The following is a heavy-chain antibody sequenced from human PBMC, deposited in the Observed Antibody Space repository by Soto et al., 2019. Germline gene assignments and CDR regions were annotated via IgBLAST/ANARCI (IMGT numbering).Heavy chain of an antibody. Sequence: GGSLRLSCAASGFTYSNAWMNWVRQAPGKGLEWVGRIKSKTDGGTTDYAAPVKGRFTISRDGSKNTLYLQMNSLKTEDTAVYYCTTVTPMPGWELPPEYFQHWGQGTLVTVSS. J-gene: IGHJ1*01. CDR2: IKSKTDGGTT. CDR1: GFTYSNAW. V-gene: IGHV3-15*07. D-gene: IGHD1-26*01. CDR3: TTVTPMPGWELPPEYFQH.